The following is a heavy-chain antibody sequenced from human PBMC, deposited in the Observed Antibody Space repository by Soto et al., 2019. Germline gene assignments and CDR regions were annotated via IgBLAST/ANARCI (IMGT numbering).Heavy chain of an antibody. CDR1: GFTFSSYA. Sequence: PGGSLRLSCAASGFTFSSYAMSWVRQAPGKGLEWVSAISGSGGSTYYADSVKGRFTISRDNSKNTLYLQMNSLRAEDTAVYYCAKRRPIVATIGPDYYFDYWGQGTLVTVSS. V-gene: IGHV3-23*01. CDR3: AKRRPIVATIGPDYYFDY. D-gene: IGHD5-12*01. J-gene: IGHJ4*02. CDR2: ISGSGGST.